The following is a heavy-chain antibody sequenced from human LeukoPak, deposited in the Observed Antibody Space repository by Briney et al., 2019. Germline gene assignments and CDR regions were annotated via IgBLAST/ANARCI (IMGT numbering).Heavy chain of an antibody. D-gene: IGHD1-26*01. Sequence: ASVKVSCKVSGYTLTELSMHWVRQAPGKGLEWMGGFDPEDGETIYAQKFQGRVTVTEDTSTDTAYMELSSLRSEDTAVYYCATSVWGSGSYYAFDIWGQGTMVTVSS. V-gene: IGHV1-24*01. J-gene: IGHJ3*02. CDR3: ATSVWGSGSYYAFDI. CDR1: GYTLTELS. CDR2: FDPEDGET.